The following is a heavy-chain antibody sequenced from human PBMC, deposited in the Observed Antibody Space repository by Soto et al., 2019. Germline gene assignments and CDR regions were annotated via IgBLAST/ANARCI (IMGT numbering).Heavy chain of an antibody. V-gene: IGHV3-30*18. CDR2: ISYDGSNE. J-gene: IGHJ4*02. CDR3: AKDTFYHDSSGYYIFEF. Sequence: PGGSLRLSCAASGFTVSSFGMHWVRQSPGKGLEWVAHISYDGSNEHCADSVKGRFTISRDNSDDTLYLQMNSLIVEDTAVYFCAKDTFYHDSSGYYIFEFWGQGALV. D-gene: IGHD3-22*01. CDR1: GFTVSSFG.